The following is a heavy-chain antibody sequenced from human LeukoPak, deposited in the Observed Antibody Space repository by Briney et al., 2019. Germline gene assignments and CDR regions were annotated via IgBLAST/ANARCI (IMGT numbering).Heavy chain of an antibody. J-gene: IGHJ4*02. CDR1: GGSISSYY. CDR3: ARVDLTAAGLYYFDY. D-gene: IGHD6-13*01. CDR2: IYYSGST. Sequence: SETLSLTCTVSGGSISSYYWSWIRQPPGKGLEWIGYIYYSGSTNYNPSLKSRVTISVDTSKNQFSLKLSSVTAADTAVYYCARVDLTAAGLYYFDYWGQGTLVTVSS. V-gene: IGHV4-59*08.